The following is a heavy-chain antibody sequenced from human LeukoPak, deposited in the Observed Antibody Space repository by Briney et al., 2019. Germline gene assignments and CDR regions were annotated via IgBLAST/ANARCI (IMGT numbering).Heavy chain of an antibody. CDR1: GFTFDDNA. V-gene: IGHV3-9*01. D-gene: IGHD3-10*01. CDR3: AKAATYFYGSVTYDWFES. J-gene: IGHJ5*01. Sequence: GGSLRLSCAASGFTFDDNAMHWVRQAPGKGLEWVSGISWNSDTIGYADSVRDRFTISRDNGKNTIYLQMNSLRVDDTAIYYCAKAATYFYGSVTYDWFESWGQGTLVTVSS. CDR2: ISWNSDTI.